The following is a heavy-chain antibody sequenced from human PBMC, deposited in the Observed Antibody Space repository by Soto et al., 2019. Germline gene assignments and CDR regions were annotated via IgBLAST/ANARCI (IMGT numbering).Heavy chain of an antibody. CDR2: VNPSGGHT. V-gene: IGHV1-46*01. CDR1: GATFTDYY. CDR3: ARGGHVVVVTAALDF. J-gene: IGHJ4*02. Sequence: QVQLVQSGAEVNKPGASVKVSCKASGATFTDYYIHWVRQAPGQRLEWMGTVNPSGGHTTYAQHFLGRMTMTRDTSTSTLYMELTSLTSEDTAVYYCARGGHVVVVTAALDFWGQGTLVTVSS. D-gene: IGHD2-21*02.